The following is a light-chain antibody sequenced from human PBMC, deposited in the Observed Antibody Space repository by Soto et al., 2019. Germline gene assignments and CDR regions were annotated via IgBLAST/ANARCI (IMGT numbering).Light chain of an antibody. CDR3: QHYNSYPVA. CDR1: QPISSW. V-gene: IGKV1-5*03. CDR2: KAS. Sequence: DIQMTQSPSTLSGSVGDRVTITCRASQPISSWLAWYQQKPGKAPNLLIYKASTLKSGVPSRFSGSGSGTEFTLTISSLQPDDFATYYCQHYNSYPVAFGQGTKVELK. J-gene: IGKJ1*01.